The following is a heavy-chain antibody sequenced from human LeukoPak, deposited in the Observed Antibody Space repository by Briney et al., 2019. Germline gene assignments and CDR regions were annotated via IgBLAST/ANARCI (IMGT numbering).Heavy chain of an antibody. V-gene: IGHV3-48*01. CDR3: ARVNCTNGVCYNSRGWFDP. CDR1: GFTFSSYR. D-gene: IGHD2-8*01. CDR2: ISSSNTI. J-gene: IGHJ5*02. Sequence: GGSLRLSCAASGFTFSSYRMNWVRQAPGKGLEWVSYISSSNTIYYADSVKGRFTISRDNSKNSLYLQMNSLRAEDTAVYYCARVNCTNGVCYNSRGWFDPWGQGTLVTVSS.